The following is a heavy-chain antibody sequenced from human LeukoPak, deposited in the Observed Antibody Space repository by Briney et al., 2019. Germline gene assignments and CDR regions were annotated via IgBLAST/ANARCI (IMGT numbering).Heavy chain of an antibody. D-gene: IGHD2-2*01. CDR2: ISYDGSNK. J-gene: IGHJ4*02. CDR1: GFTFSSYA. V-gene: IGHV3-30-3*01. CDR3: ARADPYCSSTSCYLFDY. Sequence: GGSLRLSCAASGFTFSSYAMHWVRQAPGKGLEWVAVISYDGSNKYYADSVKGRFTISRDNSKNTLYLQMNSLRAEDTAVYYCARADPYCSSTSCYLFDYWGQGTLVTVSS.